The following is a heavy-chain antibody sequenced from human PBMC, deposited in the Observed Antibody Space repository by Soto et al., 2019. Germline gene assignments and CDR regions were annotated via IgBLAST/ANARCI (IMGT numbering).Heavy chain of an antibody. J-gene: IGHJ4*02. D-gene: IGHD3-10*01. V-gene: IGHV3-23*01. CDR2: ISGSGGST. CDR3: AKDVYITMVRGPSPNFDY. CDR1: GFTFSSYA. Sequence: HPGGSMRLSCAASGFTFSSYAMSWFRQAPGKGLEWVSAISGSGGSTYYADSVKGRFTISRDNSKNTLYLQMNSLRAEDTAVYYCAKDVYITMVRGPSPNFDYWGQGTLVTVSS.